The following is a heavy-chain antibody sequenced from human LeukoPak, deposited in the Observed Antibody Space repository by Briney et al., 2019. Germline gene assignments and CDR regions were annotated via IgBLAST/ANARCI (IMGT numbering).Heavy chain of an antibody. CDR2: ISGSGGTT. J-gene: IGHJ4*02. Sequence: GGSLRLSCAASGFTFTSYAMSWVRQAPGKGLEWVSGISGSGGTTYYAGSVKGRFTISRDNPNNTLSLQMNSLRAEDTAVYYCARQSYGDFLFDYWGRGILVTVSS. CDR1: GFTFTSYA. CDR3: ARQSYGDFLFDY. D-gene: IGHD4-17*01. V-gene: IGHV3-23*01.